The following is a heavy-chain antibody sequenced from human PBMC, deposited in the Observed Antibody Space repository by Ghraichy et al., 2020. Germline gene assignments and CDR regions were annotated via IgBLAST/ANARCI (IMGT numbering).Heavy chain of an antibody. J-gene: IGHJ5*02. CDR3: TKTISYCSGGRCYSGWFDP. V-gene: IGHV3-23*01. CDR1: GFTVSSSV. CDR2: IHFGDADT. D-gene: IGHD2-15*01. Sequence: GESLNISCAASGFTVSSSVMSWVRQAPGKGLEWVSDIHFGDADTFYAGSVRGRFTISRDNSNNTLFLHMNSLGVEDTAVYYCTKTISYCSGGRCYSGWFDPWGQGTLVTVSS.